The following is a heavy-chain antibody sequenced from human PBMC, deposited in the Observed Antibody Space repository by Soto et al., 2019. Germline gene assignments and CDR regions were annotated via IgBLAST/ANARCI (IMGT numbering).Heavy chain of an antibody. V-gene: IGHV3-33*01. Sequence: GGSLRLSCAASGFTFSSYGMHWVRQAPGKGLEWVAVIWYDGSNKYYADSVKGRFTISRDNSKNTLYLQMNSLRAEDTAVYYCARDPPYDSSGYHYFDYWGQGTLVTVSS. D-gene: IGHD3-22*01. J-gene: IGHJ4*02. CDR1: GFTFSSYG. CDR3: ARDPPYDSSGYHYFDY. CDR2: IWYDGSNK.